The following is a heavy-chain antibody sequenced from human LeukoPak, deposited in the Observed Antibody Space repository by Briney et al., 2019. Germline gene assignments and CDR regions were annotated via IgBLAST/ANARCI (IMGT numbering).Heavy chain of an antibody. Sequence: SGGSLRLSCAASGFTFSNSWVSWVRQAPGKGLEWVTNMKPDGSEKYYVDSVKGRFTISRDNAKNSLYLQMNSLRAEDTAVYYCARDSAGFDYWGQGALVTVSS. D-gene: IGHD6-13*01. J-gene: IGHJ4*02. V-gene: IGHV3-7*01. CDR3: ARDSAGFDY. CDR1: GFTFSNSW. CDR2: MKPDGSEK.